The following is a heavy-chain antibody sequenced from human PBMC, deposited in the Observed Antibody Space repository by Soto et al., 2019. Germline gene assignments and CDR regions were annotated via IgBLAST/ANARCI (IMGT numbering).Heavy chain of an antibody. CDR3: TVGSWSGEVFAI. CDR1: GGTFSTYS. J-gene: IGHJ3*02. CDR2: IIPMLGTR. Sequence: QVQLVQSGAEVKKPGSSVKVSCKDSGGTFSTYSLFWVRQAPGQGLEWMGRIIPMLGTRNYAQGFQDRVTITADKTTATANMELSSLRSEDTALYYCTVGSWSGEVFAIWGQGTMVTVSS. D-gene: IGHD2-21*01. V-gene: IGHV1-69*08.